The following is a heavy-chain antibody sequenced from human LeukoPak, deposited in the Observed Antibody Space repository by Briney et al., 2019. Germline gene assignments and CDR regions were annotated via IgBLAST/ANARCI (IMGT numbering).Heavy chain of an antibody. V-gene: IGHV4-39*02. D-gene: IGHD6-13*01. CDR2: IYYSGST. CDR1: GGSISSSSYY. J-gene: IGHJ4*02. CDR3: ARDYPGYSSSWYEFPPMRPIDY. Sequence: PSETLSLTCTVSGGSISSSSYYWGWIRQPPGKGLEWIGSIYYSGSTYYNPSLKSRVTISVDTSKNQFSLKLSSVTAADTAVYYCARDYPGYSSSWYEFPPMRPIDYWGQGTLVTVSS.